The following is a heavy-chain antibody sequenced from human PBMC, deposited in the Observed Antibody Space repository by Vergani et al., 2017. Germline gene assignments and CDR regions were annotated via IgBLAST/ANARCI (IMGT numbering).Heavy chain of an antibody. CDR3: ARGFFSSSPFFDY. Sequence: QVQLQESGPGLVKPSETLSLTCTVSGGSISSSSYYWGWIRQPPGKGLEWIGSIYYSGSTYYNPSLKSRVTISVDTSKNQFSLKLSSVTAADTAVYYCARGFFSSSPFFDYWGQGTLVTVSS. CDR2: IYYSGST. V-gene: IGHV4-39*07. D-gene: IGHD6-13*01. J-gene: IGHJ4*02. CDR1: GGSISSSSYY.